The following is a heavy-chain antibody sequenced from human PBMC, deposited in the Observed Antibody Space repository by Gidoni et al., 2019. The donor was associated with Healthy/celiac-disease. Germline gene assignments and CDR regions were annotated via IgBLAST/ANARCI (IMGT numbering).Heavy chain of an antibody. V-gene: IGHV3-48*01. Sequence: EVQLVESGGGLVQPGGSLRLSCAASGFTFSSYSMNWVRQAPGKGLEWVSYISSSSSTIYYADSVKGRFTISRDNAKNSLYLQMNSLRAEDTAVYYCARDDQAPDSSGWYYFDYWGQGTLVTVSS. J-gene: IGHJ4*02. CDR1: GFTFSSYS. CDR3: ARDDQAPDSSGWYYFDY. D-gene: IGHD6-19*01. CDR2: ISSSSSTI.